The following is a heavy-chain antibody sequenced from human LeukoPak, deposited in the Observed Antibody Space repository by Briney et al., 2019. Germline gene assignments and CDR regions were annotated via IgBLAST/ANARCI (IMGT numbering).Heavy chain of an antibody. Sequence: ASVKVSCKASGYTFTSYYMHWVRQAPGQGLEWMGIINPSGGSTCYAQKFQGRVTMTRDTSTSTVYMELSSLRSEDTAVYYCARDSYYDSSGYYSNTDYWGQGTLVTVSS. D-gene: IGHD3-22*01. CDR1: GYTFTSYY. V-gene: IGHV1-46*01. CDR3: ARDSYYDSSGYYSNTDY. CDR2: INPSGGST. J-gene: IGHJ4*02.